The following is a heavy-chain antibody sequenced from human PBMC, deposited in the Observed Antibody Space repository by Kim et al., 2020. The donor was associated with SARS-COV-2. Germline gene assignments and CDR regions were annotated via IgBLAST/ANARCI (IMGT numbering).Heavy chain of an antibody. CDR1: GFSFKNYG. CDR2: DGGTR. V-gene: IGHV3-33*01. J-gene: IGHJ2*01. Sequence: GGSLRLSCSPSGFSFKNYGMHWVRQAPAKGLEWVAHDGGTRDYGDSVRGRFTISRDNSKNTLYLQMKSLRAEDTGIYYCVRDKDWCFDLWGRGILVTVSS. CDR3: VRDKDWCFDL.